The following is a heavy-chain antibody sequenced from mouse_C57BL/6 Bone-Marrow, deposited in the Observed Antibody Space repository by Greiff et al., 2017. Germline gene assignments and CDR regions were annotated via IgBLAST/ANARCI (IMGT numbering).Heavy chain of an antibody. CDR1: GYTFTGYW. Sequence: VMLVESGAELMKPGASVKLSCKATGYTFTGYWIEWVKQRPGHGLEWIGEILPGSGSTNYNEKFKGTATFTADTSSNTAYMQLSSLTTEDAAIYYCARWAEDYYGSSYDAMDYWGQGTSVTVSS. J-gene: IGHJ4*01. CDR2: ILPGSGST. CDR3: ARWAEDYYGSSYDAMDY. D-gene: IGHD1-1*01. V-gene: IGHV1-9*01.